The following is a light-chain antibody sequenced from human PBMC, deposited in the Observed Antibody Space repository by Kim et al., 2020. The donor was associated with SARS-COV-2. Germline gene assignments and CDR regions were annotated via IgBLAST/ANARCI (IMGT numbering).Light chain of an antibody. Sequence: SVSVSPGQTASFTCSGDKMGERYVCWYQQKPGQSPVLVICQDNKRPSGIPERFSGSNSGNTATLTISGTQAIDEADYWCQVGDSKVFGGGTQLAVL. CDR1: KMGERY. CDR3: QVGDSKV. CDR2: QDN. V-gene: IGLV3-1*01. J-gene: IGLJ2*01.